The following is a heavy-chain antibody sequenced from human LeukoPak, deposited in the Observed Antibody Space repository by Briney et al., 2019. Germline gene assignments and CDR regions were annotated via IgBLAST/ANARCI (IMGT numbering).Heavy chain of an antibody. D-gene: IGHD2-21*02. J-gene: IGHJ3*02. CDR2: MNPNSGNT. V-gene: IGHV1-8*01. CDR3: ARSVPPTYCGGDCYYAFDI. Sequence: ASVKVSCKASGYTFTSYDINWVRQAAGQGLEWMGWMNPNSGNTGYAQKFQGRVTMTRNTSISTAYMELSSLRSEDTAVYYCARSVPPTYCGGDCYYAFDIWGQGTMVTVSS. CDR1: GYTFTSYD.